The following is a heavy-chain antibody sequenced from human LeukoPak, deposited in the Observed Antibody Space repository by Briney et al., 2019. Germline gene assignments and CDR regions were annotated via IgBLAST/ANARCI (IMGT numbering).Heavy chain of an antibody. D-gene: IGHD6-13*01. V-gene: IGHV3-21*04. CDR1: GFTFSSYS. CDR2: ISSSSSYI. J-gene: IGHJ4*02. Sequence: GGSLRLSCAASGFTFSSYSMNWVRQAPWKGLEWVSSISSSSSYIYYADSVKGRFTISRDNAKNSLYLQMNSLRAEDTAVYYCGKKGAAAGSLSYPFDYWGQGTLVTVSS. CDR3: GKKGAAAGSLSYPFDY.